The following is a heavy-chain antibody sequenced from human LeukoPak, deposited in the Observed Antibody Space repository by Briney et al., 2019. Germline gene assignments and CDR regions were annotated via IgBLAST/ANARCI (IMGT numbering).Heavy chain of an antibody. D-gene: IGHD3-22*01. CDR1: GYSFTSYW. Sequence: LGESLKISCKGSGYSFTSYWIGWVRQMPGKGLEWMGIIYPGDSDTRYSPSFQGPVTISADKSISTAYLQWSSLKASDTAMCYCARHYYYDSSGYYGYWGQGTLVTVSS. CDR3: ARHYYYDSSGYYGY. J-gene: IGHJ4*02. V-gene: IGHV5-51*01. CDR2: IYPGDSDT.